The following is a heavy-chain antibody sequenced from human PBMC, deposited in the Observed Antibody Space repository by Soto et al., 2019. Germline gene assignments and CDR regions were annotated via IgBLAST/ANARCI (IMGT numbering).Heavy chain of an antibody. CDR1: GGSISGYY. V-gene: IGHV4-59*12. J-gene: IGHJ5*02. CDR2: IHYSGGT. D-gene: IGHD2-21*01. CDR3: ATLPPRIVVSLLPIPT. Sequence: PSETLSLTCSVSGGSISGYYWSWVRQPPGKGLEWIGYIHYSGGTNYNPSLKSRVTISVDTSKNQFSLRLRSVTAADTAVYYCATLPPRIVVSLLPIPTWGQGILVTVSS.